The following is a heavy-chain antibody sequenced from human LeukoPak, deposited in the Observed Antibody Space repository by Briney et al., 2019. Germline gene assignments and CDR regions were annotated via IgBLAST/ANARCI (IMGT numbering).Heavy chain of an antibody. V-gene: IGHV1-2*06. J-gene: IGHJ4*02. CDR1: GYTFTGYY. Sequence: ASVKVSCKASGYTFTGYYMHWVRQAPGQGLEWMGRINPNSGGTNYAQKFQGRVTMTRDTSISTAYLQWSSLKASDTAMYYCARVGGSYAAVDYWGQGTLVTVSS. D-gene: IGHD1-26*01. CDR3: ARVGGSYAAVDY. CDR2: INPNSGGT.